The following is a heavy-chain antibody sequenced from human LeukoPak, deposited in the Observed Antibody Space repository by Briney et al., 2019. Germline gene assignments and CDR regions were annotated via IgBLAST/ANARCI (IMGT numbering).Heavy chain of an antibody. CDR3: ARDSGNWYFDL. CDR1: GGSISSYF. V-gene: IGHV4-59*01. J-gene: IGHJ2*01. Sequence: SETLSLTCTVSGGSISSYFWTWIRQPPGKGLEWIGYIYYSGTTNHNPSLKSRVTISVDTSKNQFSLKLSSVTAADTAVYYCARDSGNWYFDLWGRGALVTVSS. CDR2: IYYSGTT.